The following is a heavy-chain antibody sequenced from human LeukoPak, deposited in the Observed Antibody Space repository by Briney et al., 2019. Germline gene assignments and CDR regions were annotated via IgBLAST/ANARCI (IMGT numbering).Heavy chain of an antibody. Sequence: ASVTVSCKASGYTFTVYYMHWVRHAPGQGLEWMGWINPNSGGTHYAQKFQGRVTMTRDTSISTAYMELTRLRSDDTAVYYCARELRPYSFGYGLDYWGQGTLVTVSS. CDR3: ARELRPYSFGYGLDY. CDR2: INPNSGGT. V-gene: IGHV1-2*02. CDR1: GYTFTVYY. D-gene: IGHD3-22*01. J-gene: IGHJ4*02.